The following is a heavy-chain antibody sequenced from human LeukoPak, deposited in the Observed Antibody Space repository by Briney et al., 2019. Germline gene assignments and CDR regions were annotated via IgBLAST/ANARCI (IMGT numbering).Heavy chain of an antibody. CDR2: MNPNNGNT. D-gene: IGHD3-10*01. J-gene: IGHJ5*02. CDR3: VRDGEGVAISVNYWFDP. V-gene: IGHV1-8*02. CDR1: GYTFTSYG. Sequence: ASVKVSCKASGYTFTSYGINWVRQASGQGLEWMGWMNPNNGNTGYAQKFQGRVTMTRDTSISTAYMELRGLRSEDTAVYYCVRDGEGVAISVNYWFDPWGQGTLVTVSS.